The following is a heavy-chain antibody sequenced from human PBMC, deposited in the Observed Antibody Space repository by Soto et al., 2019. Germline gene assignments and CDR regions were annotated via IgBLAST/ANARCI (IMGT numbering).Heavy chain of an antibody. Sequence: SETLSLTCTVSGGSISSSSYYWGWIRQPPGKGLEWIGSIYYSGSTYYNPSLKSRVTISVDTSKNQFSLKLSSVTAADTAVYYCARVIFGGVIVKGSYYYYYYMDVWGKGTTVTVSS. CDR1: GGSISSSSYY. D-gene: IGHD3-16*02. CDR2: IYYSGST. V-gene: IGHV4-39*01. J-gene: IGHJ6*03. CDR3: ARVIFGGVIVKGSYYYYYYMDV.